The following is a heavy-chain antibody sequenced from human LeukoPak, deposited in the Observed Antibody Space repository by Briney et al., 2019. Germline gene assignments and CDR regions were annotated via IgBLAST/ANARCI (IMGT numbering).Heavy chain of an antibody. CDR3: AKGTAPHNGILDY. CDR1: GFTLSSYG. J-gene: IGHJ4*02. D-gene: IGHD1-26*01. Sequence: GGSLRLSCAAAGFTLSSYGMTWVRQAPGKGLEWVSTLTDIGSTTYYADSVRGRFTISRDTSKNTLYLQMNNLRAEDTAIYLCAKGTAPHNGILDYWGQGTLVTVSS. CDR2: LTDIGSTT. V-gene: IGHV3-23*01.